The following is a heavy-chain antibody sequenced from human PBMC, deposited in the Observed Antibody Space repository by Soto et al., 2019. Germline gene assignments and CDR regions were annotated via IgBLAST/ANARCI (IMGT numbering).Heavy chain of an antibody. D-gene: IGHD5-18*01. Sequence: EVQLVESGGGLVQPGGSLRLSCAVAGFTFSNHWMHWVRQAPGKGLVWVSGINSDGSSTFYADSVKGRFTISRDNAKNTVYLQMNSLRGDDTAVYYCARGIQYRYGMDVWGQGTTVTVSS. J-gene: IGHJ6*02. CDR1: GFTFSNHW. V-gene: IGHV3-74*01. CDR2: INSDGSST. CDR3: ARGIQYRYGMDV.